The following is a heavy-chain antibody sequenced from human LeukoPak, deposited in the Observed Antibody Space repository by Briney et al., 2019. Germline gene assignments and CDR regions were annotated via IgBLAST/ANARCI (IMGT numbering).Heavy chain of an antibody. Sequence: GEPLDISGQGSGYSFTSYWIGWVRQMPGKGLEWMGIIYPGDSDTRYPPSFQGQVTISADKSISTAYLQWSSLKVSDTAMYYCARLNNYYDILTGYHNNWFDPWGQGTLVTVSS. J-gene: IGHJ5*02. V-gene: IGHV5-51*01. CDR1: GYSFTSYW. CDR3: ARLNNYYDILTGYHNNWFDP. CDR2: IYPGDSDT. D-gene: IGHD3-9*01.